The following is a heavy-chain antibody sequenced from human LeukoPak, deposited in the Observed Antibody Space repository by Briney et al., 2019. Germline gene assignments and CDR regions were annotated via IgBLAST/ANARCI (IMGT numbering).Heavy chain of an antibody. Sequence: SETLSLTCAVSGYSIGSGFYWGWIRQPPGKGLEWIGSIFHSGSTYYNPSIKSRVTISVDTSKNQFSLKLSSVTAADTALYYCARASGSYGSGSYYYSGMDVWGKGTTVTVSS. CDR2: IFHSGST. CDR1: GYSIGSGFY. J-gene: IGHJ6*04. D-gene: IGHD3-10*01. CDR3: ARASGSYGSGSYYYSGMDV. V-gene: IGHV4-38-2*01.